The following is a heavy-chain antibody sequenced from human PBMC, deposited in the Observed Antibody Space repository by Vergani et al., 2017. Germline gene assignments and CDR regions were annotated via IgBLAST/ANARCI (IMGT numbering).Heavy chain of an antibody. Sequence: QVQLQESGPGLVKPSETLSLTCTVSNDSVSNTLYYWGWIRQTPGKGLEWIGSIYYSGSTYYNPSLESRVTMSVDTSKSQFSLKLSSVTAADTAVYYCARGSTHWKQGGFDIWGQGTKVTVSS. V-gene: IGHV4-39*01. CDR1: NDSVSNTLYY. CDR2: IYYSGST. J-gene: IGHJ3*02. CDR3: ARGSTHWKQGGFDI. D-gene: IGHD1-1*01.